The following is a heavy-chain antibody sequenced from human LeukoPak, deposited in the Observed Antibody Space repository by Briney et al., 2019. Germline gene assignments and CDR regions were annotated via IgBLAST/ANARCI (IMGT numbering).Heavy chain of an antibody. J-gene: IGHJ4*02. CDR3: ARGRRIAAAGNSFFVY. CDR1: GGSFSGYY. Sequence: PSETLSLTCAVYGGSFSGYYWSWIRQPPGKGLEWIGEINHSGSTNYNPSLKSRVTISVDTSKNQFSLKLSSVTAADTAVYYCARGRRIAAAGNSFFVYWGQGGLVSVSS. D-gene: IGHD6-13*01. CDR2: INHSGST. V-gene: IGHV4-34*01.